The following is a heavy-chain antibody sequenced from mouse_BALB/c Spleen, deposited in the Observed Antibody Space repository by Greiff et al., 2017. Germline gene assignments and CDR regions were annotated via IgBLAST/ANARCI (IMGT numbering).Heavy chain of an antibody. Sequence: EVKLMESGPSLVKPSQTLSLTCSVTGDSITSGYWNWIRKFPGNKLEYMGYISYSGSTYYNPSLKSRISITRDTSKNQYYLQLNSVTTEDTATYYCARGRGYDAPPNWYFDVWGAGTTVTVSS. J-gene: IGHJ1*01. CDR1: GDSITSGY. CDR3: ARGRGYDAPPNWYFDV. V-gene: IGHV3-8*02. CDR2: ISYSGST. D-gene: IGHD2-2*01.